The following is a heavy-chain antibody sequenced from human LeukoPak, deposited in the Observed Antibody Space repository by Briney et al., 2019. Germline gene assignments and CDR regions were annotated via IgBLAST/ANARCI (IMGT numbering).Heavy chain of an antibody. D-gene: IGHD6-13*01. V-gene: IGHV3-23*01. Sequence: GGSLRLSCAASGFTFSSYAMSWVRQAPGKGLEWVSGISGSGGSTYYADSVKGRFTISRDNSRNTLYLQMNRPRAEDTAVYYCAILPGYGSGWYEVNYWGQGTLVTVSS. CDR2: ISGSGGST. J-gene: IGHJ4*02. CDR3: AILPGYGSGWYEVNY. CDR1: GFTFSSYA.